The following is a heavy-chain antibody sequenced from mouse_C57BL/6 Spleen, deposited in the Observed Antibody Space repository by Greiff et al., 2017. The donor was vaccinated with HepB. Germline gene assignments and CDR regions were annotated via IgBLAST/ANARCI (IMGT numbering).Heavy chain of an antibody. J-gene: IGHJ4*01. CDR2: ISSGSSTI. Sequence: DVKLVESGGGLVKPGGSLKLSCAASGFTFSDYGMHWVRQAPEKGLEWVAYISSGSSTIYYADTVKGRFTISRDNAKNTLFLQMTSLRSEDTAMYYCAREGYYYGSSPWDYGGKGTSVIVSS. V-gene: IGHV5-17*01. CDR1: GFTFSDYG. CDR3: AREGYYYGSSPWDY. D-gene: IGHD1-1*01.